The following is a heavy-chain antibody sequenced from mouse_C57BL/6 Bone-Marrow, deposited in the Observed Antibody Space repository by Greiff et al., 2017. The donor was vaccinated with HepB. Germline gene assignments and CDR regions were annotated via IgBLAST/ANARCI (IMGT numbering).Heavy chain of an antibody. CDR2: IDPENGDT. J-gene: IGHJ1*03. CDR1: GFNIKDDY. CDR3: TSIYYYGSYWYFDV. D-gene: IGHD1-1*01. Sequence: EVKLQESGAELVRPGASVKLSCTASGFNIKDDYMHWVKQRPEQGLEWIGWIDPENGDTEYASKFQGKATITADTSSNTAYLQLSSLTSEDTAVYYCTSIYYYGSYWYFDVWGTGTTVTVSS. V-gene: IGHV14-4*01.